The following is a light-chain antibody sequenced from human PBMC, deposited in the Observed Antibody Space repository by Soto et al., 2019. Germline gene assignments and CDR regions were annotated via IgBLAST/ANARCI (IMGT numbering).Light chain of an antibody. CDR1: SSDVGSYRF. V-gene: IGLV2-23*01. Sequence: QSVLTQPASVSGSPGQSITISCTGTSSDVGSYRFVSWYQQHPGKAPTLMIYEGSERPSGVSDRFSGSKSGNTASLTISGLQAEDEADYYCSSYASSGGHNYVFATGTKVTVL. CDR3: SSYASSGGHNYV. CDR2: EGS. J-gene: IGLJ1*01.